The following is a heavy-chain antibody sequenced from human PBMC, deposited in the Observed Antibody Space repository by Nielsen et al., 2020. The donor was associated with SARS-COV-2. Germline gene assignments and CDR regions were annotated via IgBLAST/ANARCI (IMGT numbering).Heavy chain of an antibody. V-gene: IGHV5-10-1*01. J-gene: IGHJ5*02. Sequence: GGSLRLSCKASGFSFTNYWISWVRQMHGKGMEWMGNIDPTDSHTNYSPSFQGHVTISADKSITTAYLQWSSLEASDSAMYYCARQPRYIISNWFDPWGQGTLVTVST. CDR1: GFSFTNYW. CDR3: ARQPRYIISNWFDP. CDR2: IDPTDSHT. D-gene: IGHD3-16*02.